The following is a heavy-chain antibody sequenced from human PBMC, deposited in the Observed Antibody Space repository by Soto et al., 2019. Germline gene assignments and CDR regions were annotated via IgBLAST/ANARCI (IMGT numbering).Heavy chain of an antibody. CDR3: AREKGYGGKVLLYFDY. CDR2: IYYSGST. D-gene: IGHD4-17*01. CDR1: GGSISSGGYY. Sequence: QVQLQESGPGLVKPSQTLSLTCTVSGGSISSGGYYWSWIRQHPGKGLEWIGYIYYSGSTYYNPPLKNRVTIAVDKSKSTFSLKPSSVTAADTAVYYCAREKGYGGKVLLYFDYWGQGTQGTVSS. J-gene: IGHJ4*02. V-gene: IGHV4-31*03.